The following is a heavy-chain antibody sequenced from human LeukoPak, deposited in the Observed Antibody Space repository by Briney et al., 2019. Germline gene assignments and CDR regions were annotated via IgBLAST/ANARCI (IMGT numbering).Heavy chain of an antibody. CDR2: ISAYNGNT. CDR3: ARGPGYDFWSGYYSGYYYYGMDV. CDR1: GYTFTSYG. Sequence: ASVKVSCKASGYTFTSYGISWVRQAPGQGLEWMGWISAYNGNTNYAQKFQGKVTMTRNTSISTAYMELSSLRSEDTAVYYCARGPGYDFWSGYYSGYYYYGMDVWGQGTTVTVSS. V-gene: IGHV1-18*01. J-gene: IGHJ6*02. D-gene: IGHD3-3*01.